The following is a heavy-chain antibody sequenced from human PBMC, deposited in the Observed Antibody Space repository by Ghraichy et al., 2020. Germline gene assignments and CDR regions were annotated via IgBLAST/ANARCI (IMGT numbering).Heavy chain of an antibody. D-gene: IGHD4-23*01. CDR1: GGSISSGGYY. Sequence: SETLSLTCTVSGGSISSGGYYWSWIRQHPGKGLEWIGYIYYSGSTYYNPSLKSRVTISVDTSKNQFSLKLSSVTAADTAVYYCARSKGGNALLSDYYYYGMDVWGQGTTVTVSS. J-gene: IGHJ6*02. V-gene: IGHV4-31*03. CDR2: IYYSGST. CDR3: ARSKGGNALLSDYYYYGMDV.